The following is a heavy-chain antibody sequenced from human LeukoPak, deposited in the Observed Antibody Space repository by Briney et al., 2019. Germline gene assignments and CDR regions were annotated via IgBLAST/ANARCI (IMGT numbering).Heavy chain of an antibody. V-gene: IGHV3-30*03. D-gene: IGHD3-9*01. CDR3: ARDPAILTGSHTLDY. CDR2: ISYDGSNK. CDR1: GFTFSSYG. J-gene: IGHJ4*02. Sequence: GGSLRLSCAASGFTFSSYGMHWVRQAPGKGLEWVAVISYDGSNKYYADSVKGRFTISRDNSKNTLYLQMNSLRAEDTAVYYCARDPAILTGSHTLDYWGQGTLVTVSS.